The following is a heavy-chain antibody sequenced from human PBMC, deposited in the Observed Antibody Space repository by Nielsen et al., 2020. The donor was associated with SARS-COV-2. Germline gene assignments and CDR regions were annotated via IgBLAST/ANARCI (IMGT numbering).Heavy chain of an antibody. J-gene: IGHJ4*02. CDR3: AKHAHSVEMPTIFLGFDY. V-gene: IGHV3-23*01. Sequence: GGSMRLSCAASGFTFSSYAMSWVSQAPGKGLEWVSASSGSGGSTYYAESVKGRFTISRDNSKNTLYLQMNSLRAEDTAVYYCAKHAHSVEMPTIFLGFDYWGQGTLVTVSS. D-gene: IGHD5-24*01. CDR1: GFTFSSYA. CDR2: SSGSGGST.